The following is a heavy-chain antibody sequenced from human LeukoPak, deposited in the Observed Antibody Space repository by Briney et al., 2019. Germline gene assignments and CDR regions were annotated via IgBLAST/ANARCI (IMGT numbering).Heavy chain of an antibody. CDR3: ARGLAAAGLGVFDY. J-gene: IGHJ4*02. CDR2: IYYSGST. D-gene: IGHD6-13*01. Sequence: SETLSLTCTVSGGSISSSSYYWGWIRQPPGKGLEWIGSIYYSGSTNYNPSLKSRVTISVDTSKNLFSLKLSSVTAADTAVYYCARGLAAAGLGVFDYWGQGTLVTVSS. CDR1: GGSISSSSYY. V-gene: IGHV4-39*07.